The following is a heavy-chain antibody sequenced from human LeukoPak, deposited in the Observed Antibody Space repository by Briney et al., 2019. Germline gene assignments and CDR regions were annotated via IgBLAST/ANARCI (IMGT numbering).Heavy chain of an antibody. J-gene: IGHJ5*02. CDR1: GFTFSSYA. Sequence: GGSLRLXCAASGFTFSSYAMSWVRQAPGKELEWVSSISGSSGSTNYADSVKGRFTISRDNSKNTLYLQMNSLRAEDTAVYYCAKCRYYYDSPDWFDPWGQGTLVIVSS. CDR3: AKCRYYYDSPDWFDP. CDR2: ISGSSGST. D-gene: IGHD3-22*01. V-gene: IGHV3-23*01.